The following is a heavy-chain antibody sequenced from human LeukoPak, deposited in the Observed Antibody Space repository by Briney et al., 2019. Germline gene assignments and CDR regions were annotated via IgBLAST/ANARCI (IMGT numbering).Heavy chain of an antibody. J-gene: IGHJ5*02. CDR1: GFTFSSYA. CDR3: ARDLIVVVPAAIKAGSDWFDP. V-gene: IGHV3-30*04. Sequence: PGRSLRLSCAASGFTFSSYAMHWVRQAPGKGLEWVAVISYDGSNKYYADSVKGRFTISRDNSKNTLYLRMNSLRAEDTAVYYCARDLIVVVPAAIKAGSDWFDPWGQGTLVTVSS. CDR2: ISYDGSNK. D-gene: IGHD2-2*01.